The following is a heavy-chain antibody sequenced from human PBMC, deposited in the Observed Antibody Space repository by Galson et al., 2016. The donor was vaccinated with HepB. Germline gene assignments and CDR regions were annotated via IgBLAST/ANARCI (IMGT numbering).Heavy chain of an antibody. CDR1: GYTFTTYA. CDR2: INAANGDT. J-gene: IGHJ6*02. Sequence: SVKVSCKASGYTFTTYAMYWVRQAPGQRLEWMGWINAANGDTKYSQKLQGRGTITWDTSANTAYMELSSLRSEDTAVYYCARGHIVATVDYYYYGLDVWGQGTLGTVSS. V-gene: IGHV1-3*01. D-gene: IGHD5-12*01. CDR3: ARGHIVATVDYYYYGLDV.